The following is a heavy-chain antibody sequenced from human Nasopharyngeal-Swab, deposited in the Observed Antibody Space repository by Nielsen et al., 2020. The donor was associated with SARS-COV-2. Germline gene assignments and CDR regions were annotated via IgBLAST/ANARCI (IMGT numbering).Heavy chain of an antibody. D-gene: IGHD1-26*01. V-gene: IGHV3-11*06. J-gene: IGHJ5*02. CDR3: ARGVTRRGSYNWLDP. Sequence: GGSLRLSCEASGFRFSDYYMTWIRQTPGKGLEWISYISSNSYFTSYADSVKGRFTISRDNAKNSLFLQMNSLRAEDTAVYFCARGVTRRGSYNWLDPWGQGTLVTVSS. CDR2: ISSNSYFT. CDR1: GFRFSDYY.